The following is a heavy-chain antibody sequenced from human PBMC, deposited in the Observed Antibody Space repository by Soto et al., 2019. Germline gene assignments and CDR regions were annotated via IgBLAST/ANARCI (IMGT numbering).Heavy chain of an antibody. Sequence: PSCSLSLACTVSRGSISICVYAGGLIRQPPGKGLEWIGSIYYSGSTYYNPSLQGRVTMTTDTSTSTAYMELRSLRSDDTAVYYCARDRSDYYYYMDVWGKGTTVTVSS. CDR2: IYYSGST. CDR3: ARDRSDYYYYMDV. CDR1: RGSISICVYA. V-gene: IGHV4-39*02. J-gene: IGHJ6*03.